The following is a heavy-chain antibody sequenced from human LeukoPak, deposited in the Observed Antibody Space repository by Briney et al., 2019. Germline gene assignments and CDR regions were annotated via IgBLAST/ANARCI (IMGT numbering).Heavy chain of an antibody. Sequence: GGSLRLSCAASGFSFSRAWMSWVRQAPGKGLEWVSYISSSSSTIYYADSVKGRFTISRDNAKNSLYLQMNSLRAEDTAVYYCAREMLPGDAFGIWGQGTMVTVSS. J-gene: IGHJ3*02. CDR3: AREMLPGDAFGI. CDR2: ISSSSSTI. D-gene: IGHD1-14*01. CDR1: GFSFSRAW. V-gene: IGHV3-48*01.